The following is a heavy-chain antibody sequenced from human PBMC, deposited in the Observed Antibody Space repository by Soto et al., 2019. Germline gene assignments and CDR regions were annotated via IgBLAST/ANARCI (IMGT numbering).Heavy chain of an antibody. V-gene: IGHV1-8*01. CDR1: GYTFTSYD. CDR2: MNPNSGNT. Sequence: GASVKVSCKASGYTFTSYDINWLRQATGQGLEWMGWMNPNSGNTGYAQKFQGRVTMTRNTSISTAYMELSSLRSEDTAVYYCARGGRRPRYGGYFDYWGQGTLVTVSS. CDR3: ARGGRRPRYGGYFDY. D-gene: IGHD1-26*01. J-gene: IGHJ4*02.